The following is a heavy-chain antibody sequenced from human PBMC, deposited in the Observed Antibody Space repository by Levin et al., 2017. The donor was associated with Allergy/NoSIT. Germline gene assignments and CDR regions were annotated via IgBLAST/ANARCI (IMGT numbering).Heavy chain of an antibody. V-gene: IGHV3-30*18. CDR3: AKLRSGSGRNDY. CDR2: ISYDGSNK. D-gene: IGHD3-10*01. J-gene: IGHJ4*02. Sequence: GESLKISCAASGFTFSSYGMHWVRQAPGKGLEWVAVISYDGSNKYYADSVKGRFTISRDNSKNTLYLQMNSLRAEDTAVYYCAKLRSGSGRNDYWGQGTLVTVSS. CDR1: GFTFSSYG.